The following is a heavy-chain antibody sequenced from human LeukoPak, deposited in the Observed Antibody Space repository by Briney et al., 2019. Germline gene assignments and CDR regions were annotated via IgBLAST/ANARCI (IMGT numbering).Heavy chain of an antibody. V-gene: IGHV5-51*01. CDR2: IYPGDSDT. J-gene: IGHJ4*02. CDR3: ARRLRWTPRGFDY. CDR1: GYSLTSYW. D-gene: IGHD4-23*01. Sequence: GESLKISCKGSGYSLTSYWIGWVRQMPGKGLEWMGIIYPGDSDTRYSPSFQGQVTISADKSISTAYLQWSSLKASDTAMYYCARRLRWTPRGFDYWGQGTLVTVSS.